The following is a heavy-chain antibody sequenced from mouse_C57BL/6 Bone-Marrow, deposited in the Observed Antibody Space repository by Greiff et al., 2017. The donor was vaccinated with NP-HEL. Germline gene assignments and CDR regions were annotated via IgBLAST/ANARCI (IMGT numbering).Heavy chain of an antibody. CDR1: GFSLTSYA. Sequence: VMLVESGPGLVAPSQSLSITCTVSGFSLTSYAISWVRQPPGKGLEWLGVIWTGGGPNYNSALKSRLSISKDNSKSQVFLKMNSLQTDDTARYYCARNYYYGSSYGYFDVWGTGTTVTVSS. D-gene: IGHD1-1*01. V-gene: IGHV2-9-1*01. J-gene: IGHJ1*03. CDR3: ARNYYYGSSYGYFDV. CDR2: IWTGGGP.